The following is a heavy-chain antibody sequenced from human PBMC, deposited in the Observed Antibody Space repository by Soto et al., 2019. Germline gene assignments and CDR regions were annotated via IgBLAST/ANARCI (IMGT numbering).Heavy chain of an antibody. CDR1: GGTFSSYA. CDR2: IIPIFGTA. J-gene: IGHJ4*02. Sequence: QVQLVQSGAEVKKPGSSVKVSCKASGGTFSSYAISWVRQAPGQGLEWMGGIIPIFGTANYAQKFQGRVTITADESTSKAYMELSSLRSEDTAVYYCARGLWSGYYDRFDYWGQGTLVTVSS. CDR3: ARGLWSGYYDRFDY. D-gene: IGHD3-3*01. V-gene: IGHV1-69*01.